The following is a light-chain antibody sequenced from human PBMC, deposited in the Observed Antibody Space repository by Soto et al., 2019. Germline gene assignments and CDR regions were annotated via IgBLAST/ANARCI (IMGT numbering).Light chain of an antibody. V-gene: IGKV2D-29*02. CDR2: EVS. CDR3: MQSTQLLPT. J-gene: IGKJ5*01. CDR1: HSLLHITGETF. Sequence: LLTQPTLSLPVADGQPASISCKSSHSLLHITGETFLFWYLQKPGQSPQLLIYEVSTRVSGVPDRFSGSGSGTDFTLEISRVETDDVGIYYCMQSTQLLPTFGQGTRLEIK.